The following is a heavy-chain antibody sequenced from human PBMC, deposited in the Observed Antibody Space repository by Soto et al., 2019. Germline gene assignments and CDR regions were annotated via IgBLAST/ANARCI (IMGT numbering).Heavy chain of an antibody. D-gene: IGHD1-26*01. CDR3: VRDIARVGDTYYYDY. J-gene: IGHJ4*02. V-gene: IGHV3-11*06. Sequence: PGGSLRLSCAASGFTFSDYYMSWIRQAPGKGLEWVSYVSSSSSDTNYADSVRGRFTISRDNAKNSLYLQMNGLRADDTAVYYCVRDIARVGDTYYYDYWGQGTLVTVSS. CDR1: GFTFSDYY. CDR2: VSSSSSDT.